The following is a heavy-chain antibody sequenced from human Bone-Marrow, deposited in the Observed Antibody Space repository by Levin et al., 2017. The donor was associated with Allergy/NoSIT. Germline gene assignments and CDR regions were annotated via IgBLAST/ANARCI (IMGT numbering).Heavy chain of an antibody. V-gene: IGHV3-23*01. D-gene: IGHD2-15*01. J-gene: IGHJ4*02. Sequence: EASVKVSCAASGFTFSSYAMSWVRQAPGKGLEWVSGISASGGSTYYADSVKGRFTISRDNSKNTLYLQMNSLRVEDTAVYYCANMRGGGGSCYYWGQGTLVTVSS. CDR1: GFTFSSYA. CDR3: ANMRGGGGSCYY. CDR2: ISASGGST.